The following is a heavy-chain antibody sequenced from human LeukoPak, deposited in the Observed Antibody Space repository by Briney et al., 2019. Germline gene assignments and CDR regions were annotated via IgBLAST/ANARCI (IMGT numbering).Heavy chain of an antibody. D-gene: IGHD5-12*01. Sequence: IPGGSLRLSCAASGFTFSDHYMDWVRQAPGRGLEWVSSISGSSSYIYYADSVKGRFTISRDNAKNSLYLQMNSLRAEDTAVYYCARGSSPGLRFDPWGQGTLVTVSS. CDR3: ARGSSPGLRFDP. V-gene: IGHV3-21*01. CDR1: GFTFSDHY. J-gene: IGHJ5*02. CDR2: ISGSSSYI.